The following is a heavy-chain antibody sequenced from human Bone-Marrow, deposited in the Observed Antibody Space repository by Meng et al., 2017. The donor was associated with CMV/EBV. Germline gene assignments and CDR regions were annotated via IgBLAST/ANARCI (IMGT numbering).Heavy chain of an antibody. D-gene: IGHD6-6*01. CDR2: INSDGSST. Sequence: GESLKISCAASGFTVSSSYMSWVRQAPGKGLVWVSLINSDGSSTTYADSVKGRFTISRDNAKNTLYLQMNSLRAEDTAVYYCAREDGIAARLSYYYGMDVWAQGTTATVPS. V-gene: IGHV3-74*01. CDR1: GFTVSSSY. J-gene: IGHJ6*02. CDR3: AREDGIAARLSYYYGMDV.